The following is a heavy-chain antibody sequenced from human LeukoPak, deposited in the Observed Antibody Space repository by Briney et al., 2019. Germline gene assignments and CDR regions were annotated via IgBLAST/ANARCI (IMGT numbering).Heavy chain of an antibody. CDR2: IYPADSDT. Sequence: GESLKISCKGSGYSFTSRWIAWVRQVPGKGLEWMGIIYPADSDTRYSPSFQGQVTISADKSITTAYLQWSSLKASDTAMYYCARPPSVGSPYDGFDIWGQGTMVSVSS. J-gene: IGHJ3*02. D-gene: IGHD1-26*01. V-gene: IGHV5-51*01. CDR3: ARPPSVGSPYDGFDI. CDR1: GYSFTSRW.